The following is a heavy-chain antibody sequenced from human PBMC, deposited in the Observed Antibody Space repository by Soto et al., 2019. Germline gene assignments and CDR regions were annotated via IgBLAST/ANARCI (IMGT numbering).Heavy chain of an antibody. CDR1: CVSFSGYY. J-gene: IGHJ4*02. CDR2: IXHSXST. V-gene: IGHV4-34*01. D-gene: IGHD3-3*01. CDR3: ARGGYDFWSGYYTGAPDY. Sequence: SETLSLTCAVYCVSFSGYYWSWIRQPPGKGLEWIGEIXHSXSTNYNXXLKSRVTISVDTSNNQVSLKLSSVTAADTAVYYCARGGYDFWSGYYTGAPDYWGQGTLVTVSS.